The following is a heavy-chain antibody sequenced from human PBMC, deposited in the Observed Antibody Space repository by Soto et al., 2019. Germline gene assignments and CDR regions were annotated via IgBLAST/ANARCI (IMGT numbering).Heavy chain of an antibody. V-gene: IGHV3-33*01. J-gene: IGHJ5*02. D-gene: IGHD1-26*01. CDR1: GFTFSRYG. Sequence: QAQLVESGGGVVQPGTSLTLSCAASGFTFSRYGMNWVRQAPGKGLEWLAVIWYDGNKKYYADSVKGRFTISRDNSENTVFLQMNSLRVDDTAVYYCTRWDGSASSVRFDPWGQGTLVTVSS. CDR3: TRWDGSASSVRFDP. CDR2: IWYDGNKK.